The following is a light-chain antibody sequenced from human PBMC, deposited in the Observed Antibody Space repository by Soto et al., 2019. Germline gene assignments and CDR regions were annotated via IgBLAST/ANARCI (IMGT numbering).Light chain of an antibody. CDR2: SAS. J-gene: IGKJ4*01. CDR1: QSVGNN. CDR3: QQYNNWPLT. Sequence: EIVMTQSPATLSVSPGERATLSCRASQSVGNNLAWYQQKPGQAPCLLMYSASTRDTGIPARFSSSWSGTEFTLTISSLQSEDFANYYCQQYNNWPLTFGGGTRVEIK. V-gene: IGKV3-15*01.